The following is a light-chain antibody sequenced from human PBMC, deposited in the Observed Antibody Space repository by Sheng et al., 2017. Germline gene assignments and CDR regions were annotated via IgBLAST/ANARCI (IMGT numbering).Light chain of an antibody. J-gene: IGKJ1*01. V-gene: IGKV1-33*01. Sequence: DIQMTQSPSSLSASVGDRVTITCQASQDISKYLSWYQQKPGKAPKLLIYDASTLETGVPSRFRGSRSGTDFSVTISGLWPEDFATYFCQQYDSMPWTFGQGTKVEIK. CDR2: DAS. CDR1: QDISKY. CDR3: QQYDSMPWT.